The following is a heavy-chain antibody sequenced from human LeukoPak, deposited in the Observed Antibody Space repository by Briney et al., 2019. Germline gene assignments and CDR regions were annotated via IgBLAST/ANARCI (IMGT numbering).Heavy chain of an antibody. CDR3: AKSYRLNTRGTSSGRQGNAFDI. Sequence: GGSLRLSCAASGFTFSSYGMHWVRQAPGKGLEWVAFIRYDGSNKYYADSVKGRFTISRDNSKNTLYLQINSLRAEDTAVYYCAKSYRLNTRGTSSGRQGNAFDIWGQGTMVTVSS. CDR2: IRYDGSNK. CDR1: GFTFSSYG. V-gene: IGHV3-30*02. D-gene: IGHD6-19*01. J-gene: IGHJ3*02.